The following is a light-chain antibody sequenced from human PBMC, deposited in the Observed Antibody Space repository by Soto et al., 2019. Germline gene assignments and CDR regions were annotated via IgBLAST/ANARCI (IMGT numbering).Light chain of an antibody. Sequence: QSVLTQPPSASGTPGQRVTISCYGSSSNIGSNSVNWYQQLPGTAPKLLIYNNNQRPSGVPDRFSGSKSGTSASLAISGLQSEDESDYYCAAWDDSLDGPIFGTGTKLTVL. CDR1: SSNIGSNS. CDR2: NNN. V-gene: IGLV1-44*01. J-gene: IGLJ1*01. CDR3: AAWDDSLDGPI.